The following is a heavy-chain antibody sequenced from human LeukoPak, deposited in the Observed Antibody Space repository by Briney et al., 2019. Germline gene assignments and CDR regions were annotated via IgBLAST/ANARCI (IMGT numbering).Heavy chain of an antibody. CDR3: ARVSGYDWESFYDY. CDR1: GGSFSGYY. D-gene: IGHD5-12*01. CDR2: INHSGST. V-gene: IGHV4-34*01. J-gene: IGHJ4*02. Sequence: SETLSLTCAVYGGSFSGYYWSWIRQPPGKGREWMGEINHSGSTNYNPSLKSRVTISVDTSKNQFSLKLSSVTAADTAMYYCARVSGYDWESFYDYWGQGSLVTVSS.